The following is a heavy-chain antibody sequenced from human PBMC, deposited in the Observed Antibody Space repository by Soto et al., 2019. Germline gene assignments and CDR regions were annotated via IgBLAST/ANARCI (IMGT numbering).Heavy chain of an antibody. CDR1: VGTFGGYA. Sequence: KVSCKASVGTFGGYAISWVRQAPGQGLEWMGGIIPIFGTANYAQKFQGRVTITADESTSTAYMELSSLRSEDTAVYYCARVLVPAALGYYGTVFCCQAPFVTVSS. CDR2: IIPIFGTA. D-gene: IGHD2-2*01. CDR3: ARVLVPAALGYYGTVF. J-gene: IGHJ6*02. V-gene: IGHV1-69*01.